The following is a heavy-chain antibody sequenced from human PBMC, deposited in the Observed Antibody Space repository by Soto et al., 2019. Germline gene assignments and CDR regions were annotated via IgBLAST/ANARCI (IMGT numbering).Heavy chain of an antibody. CDR1: GFTFSSYG. Sequence: PGGSLRLSCAASGFTFSSYGMHWVRQAPGKGLEWVAVIWYDGSNKYYADSVKGRFTISRDNSKNTLYLQMNSLRAEDTAVYYCARDVGSGRTLLGAPFDYWGQGTLVTVSS. V-gene: IGHV3-33*01. CDR3: ARDVGSGRTLLGAPFDY. CDR2: IWYDGSNK. D-gene: IGHD3-10*01. J-gene: IGHJ4*02.